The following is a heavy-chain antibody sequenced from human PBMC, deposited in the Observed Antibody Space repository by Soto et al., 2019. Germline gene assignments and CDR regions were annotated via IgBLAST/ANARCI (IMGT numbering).Heavy chain of an antibody. CDR2: IYPKDSDT. CDR3: ARHPSFWSGYNGDKRWFDP. D-gene: IGHD3-3*01. CDR1: GYSFATYW. V-gene: IGHV5-51*01. Sequence: EVQLVQSGAEVKKPGESLKISCKGSGYSFATYWIVWVRQMPGKGLEWMGIIYPKDSDTRYSPSFQGQVTISADKSISTAYLQWSSLKASDTAMYYCARHPSFWSGYNGDKRWFDPWGQGTLVTVSS. J-gene: IGHJ5*02.